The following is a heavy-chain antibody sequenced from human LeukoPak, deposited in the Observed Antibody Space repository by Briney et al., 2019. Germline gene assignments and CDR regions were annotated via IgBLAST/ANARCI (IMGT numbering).Heavy chain of an antibody. V-gene: IGHV3-9*01. CDR2: ISWNSGSI. CDR1: GFTFDDYA. D-gene: IGHD3-10*01. J-gene: IGHJ4*02. Sequence: GGSLRLSCAASGFTFDDYAMHWVRQAPGKGLEWVSGISWNSGSIGYADSVKGRFTISRDNAKSSLYLQMNSLRAEDTALYYCAKDIAYGSGSYFFDYWGQGTLVTVSS. CDR3: AKDIAYGSGSYFFDY.